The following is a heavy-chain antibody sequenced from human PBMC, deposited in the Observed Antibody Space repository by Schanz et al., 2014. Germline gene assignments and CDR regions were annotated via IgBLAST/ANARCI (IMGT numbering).Heavy chain of an antibody. V-gene: IGHV3-74*02. J-gene: IGHJ4*02. Sequence: EAHLVESGGGLVKPGGSLTLSCAASRFTVTNAWMSWVRQAPGKGLVWVSRINGDGSNTNYADSVRGRFTISRDNSKNTLYLQMNSLRAGDAAVYYCARGLIAAAGGAFDYWGQGTLVAVSA. CDR3: ARGLIAAAGGAFDY. D-gene: IGHD6-13*01. CDR2: INGDGSNT. CDR1: RFTVTNAW.